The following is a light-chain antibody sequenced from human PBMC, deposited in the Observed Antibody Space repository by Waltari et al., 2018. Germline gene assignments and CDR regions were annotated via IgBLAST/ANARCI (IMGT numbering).Light chain of an antibody. CDR2: EVS. Sequence: QSALTQPASVSGSPGQSITISCTGTSSDVGGYNYVSWYQQHPGIAPKLMIYEVSNRPAGGSNRVSGSKVGNPASLTSSGLQAEDEADYYCSSYTSSSTVVFGGGTKLTVL. CDR3: SSYTSSSTVV. J-gene: IGLJ2*01. V-gene: IGLV2-14*01. CDR1: SSDVGGYNY.